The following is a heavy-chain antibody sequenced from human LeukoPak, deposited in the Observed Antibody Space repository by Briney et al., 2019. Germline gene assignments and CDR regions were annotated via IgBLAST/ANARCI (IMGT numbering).Heavy chain of an antibody. Sequence: ASVKVSCKASGYMFTDYYMYWVRQAPGQGLEWMGIINPSGENTGYAQKFQGRVTMTRDTSTSTIYMELTSLRSEDTAVYYCARGGIDYGSGSYLPFDYWGQGTLVTVSS. V-gene: IGHV1-46*01. CDR2: INPSGENT. CDR1: GYMFTDYY. J-gene: IGHJ4*02. CDR3: ARGGIDYGSGSYLPFDY. D-gene: IGHD3-10*01.